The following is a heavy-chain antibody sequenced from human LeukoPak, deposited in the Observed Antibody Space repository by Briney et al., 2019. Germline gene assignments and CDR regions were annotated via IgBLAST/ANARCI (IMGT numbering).Heavy chain of an antibody. CDR1: GYTFTGYY. Sequence: VASVQVSCKACGYTFTGYYMHWVRRAPGQGREWMVWINPNSGGTNYAQKLQGRVTMTRDTSISTAHMELSRLRSDDTAVYYCAREEYCSSTSCYGYFDYWGQGTLVTVSS. CDR3: AREEYCSSTSCYGYFDY. CDR2: INPNSGGT. D-gene: IGHD2-2*01. J-gene: IGHJ4*02. V-gene: IGHV1-2*02.